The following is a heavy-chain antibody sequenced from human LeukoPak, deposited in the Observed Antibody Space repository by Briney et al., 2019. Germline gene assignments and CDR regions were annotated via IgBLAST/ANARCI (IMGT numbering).Heavy chain of an antibody. J-gene: IGHJ4*02. V-gene: IGHV1-69*05. CDR3: ARDRTLLWDTNGYYFDY. CDR1: GGTFSSYA. Sequence: SVEVSCKASGGTFSSYAISWVRQAPGQGLEWMGGIIPIFGTANYAQKFQGRVTITTDESTSTAYMELRSLRSDDTAVYYCARDRTLLWDTNGYYFDYWGQGALVTVSS. CDR2: IIPIFGTA. D-gene: IGHD2-8*01.